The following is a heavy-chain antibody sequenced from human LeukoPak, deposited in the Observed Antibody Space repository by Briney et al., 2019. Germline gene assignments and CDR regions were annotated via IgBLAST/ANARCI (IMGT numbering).Heavy chain of an antibody. D-gene: IGHD5-18*01. CDR3: TTDSRVRGYSYGYLI. V-gene: IGHV3-23*01. Sequence: GGSLRLSCAASGFTFSSYALSWVRQAPGKGLEWVSTINGNGGTTYYADSVKGRFTISRDNSKHTLYLQMNSLKTEDTAVYYCTTDSRVRGYSYGYLIWGQGTLVTVSS. CDR2: INGNGGTT. CDR1: GFTFSSYA. J-gene: IGHJ4*02.